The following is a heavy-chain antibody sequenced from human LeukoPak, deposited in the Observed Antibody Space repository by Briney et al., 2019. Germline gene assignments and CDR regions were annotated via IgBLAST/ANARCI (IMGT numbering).Heavy chain of an antibody. V-gene: IGHV4-34*01. D-gene: IGHD5-24*01. Sequence: ASETLSLTCAVYGGSFSGYYWSWIRQPPGKGLEWIGEINHSGSTNYNPSLKSRVTISVDTSKNQFSLKLSSATAADTAVYYCARGGEMATAYFDYWGQGTLVTVSS. CDR3: ARGGEMATAYFDY. CDR2: INHSGST. J-gene: IGHJ4*02. CDR1: GGSFSGYY.